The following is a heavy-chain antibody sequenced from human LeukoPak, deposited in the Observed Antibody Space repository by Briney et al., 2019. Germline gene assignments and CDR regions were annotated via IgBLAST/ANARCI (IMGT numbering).Heavy chain of an antibody. CDR1: GFTFSSYF. CDR3: ARGYSYGASGFDY. D-gene: IGHD5-18*01. Sequence: NPGGSLRLSCAASGFTFSSYFMNWVRQTPGKGLEWVSSISSGSTYIYYADSVKGRFTISRDNAKNSLYLQMNSLRAEDTAVYYCARGYSYGASGFDYWGQGTLVTVSS. V-gene: IGHV3-21*01. CDR2: ISSGSTYI. J-gene: IGHJ4*02.